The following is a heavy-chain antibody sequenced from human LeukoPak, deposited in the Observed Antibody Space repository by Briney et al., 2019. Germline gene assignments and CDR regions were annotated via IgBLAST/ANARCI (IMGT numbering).Heavy chain of an antibody. J-gene: IGHJ4*02. CDR3: ARGGLGSGRPPGYYFDY. V-gene: IGHV3-33*01. D-gene: IGHD6-19*01. CDR2: IWYDGSNK. Sequence: GGSLRLSCAASGFTFSSYGMHWVRQAPGKGLEWVAVIWYDGSNKYYADSVKGRFTISRDNSKNTLYLQMNSLRAEDTAVYYCARGGLGSGRPPGYYFDYWGQGTLVTVSS. CDR1: GFTFSSYG.